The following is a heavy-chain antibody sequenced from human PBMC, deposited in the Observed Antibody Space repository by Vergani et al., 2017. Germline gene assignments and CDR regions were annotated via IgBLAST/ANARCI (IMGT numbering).Heavy chain of an antibody. Sequence: EVQLVPSGAEVKTPGESLKISCKGSGYSFTSYWIGWVRQMPGKGLEWMGIIYPGDSDTRYSPSFQGQVTISADKSISTAYLQWISLKASDTAMYYCASLRLVTIFGVVTDYGMDVWGQGTTVTVYS. CDR2: IYPGDSDT. CDR3: ASLRLVTIFGVVTDYGMDV. J-gene: IGHJ6*02. D-gene: IGHD3-3*01. V-gene: IGHV5-51*03. CDR1: GYSFTSYW.